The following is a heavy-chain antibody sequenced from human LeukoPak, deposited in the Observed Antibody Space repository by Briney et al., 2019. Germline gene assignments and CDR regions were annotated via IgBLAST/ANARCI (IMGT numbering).Heavy chain of an antibody. CDR2: ISGSGGST. D-gene: IGHD6-19*01. V-gene: IGHV3-23*01. CDR3: AKSTAVAGTFDY. J-gene: IGHJ4*02. Sequence: RGSLRLSCAASGFTFSSYAMSWVRQAPGKGLEWVSAISGSGGSTYYADSVKGRFTISRDNSKNTLYLQMNSLRAEDTAVYYCAKSTAVAGTFDYWGQGTLVTVSS. CDR1: GFTFSSYA.